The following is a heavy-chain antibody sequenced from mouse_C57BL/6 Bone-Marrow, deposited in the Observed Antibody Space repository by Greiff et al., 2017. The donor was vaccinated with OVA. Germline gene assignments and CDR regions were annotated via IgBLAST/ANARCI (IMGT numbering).Heavy chain of an antibody. Sequence: EVKLVESGGGLVQPGGSLSLSCAASGFTFTDYYMSWVRQPPGKALEWLGFIRNKANGYTTEYSASVKGRFTISRDNSQSILYLQMNALRAEDSATYYCARSTGTFAHWGQGTLVTVSA. CDR1: GFTFTDYY. D-gene: IGHD4-1*02. CDR2: IRNKANGYTT. V-gene: IGHV7-3*01. J-gene: IGHJ3*01. CDR3: ARSTGTFAH.